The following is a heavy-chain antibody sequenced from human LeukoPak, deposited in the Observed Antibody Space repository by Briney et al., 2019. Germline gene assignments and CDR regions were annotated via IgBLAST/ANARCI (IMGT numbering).Heavy chain of an antibody. D-gene: IGHD4-23*01. J-gene: IGHJ4*02. CDR3: VKDFCRGGNCPFPFFDS. CDR2: TVAGYTEI. CDR1: GFTISGHA. Sequence: GGSLRLSWVASGFTISGHAMSWVRQAPAKGLEWVAITVAGYTEIHYADSVRGRFNISRDDSSNTLSLQMNSLRADDTGTYFCVKDFCRGGNCPFPFFDSWGQGTVVTVSS. V-gene: IGHV3-23*01.